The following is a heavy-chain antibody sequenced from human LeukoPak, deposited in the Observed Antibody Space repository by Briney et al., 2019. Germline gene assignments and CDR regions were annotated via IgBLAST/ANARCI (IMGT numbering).Heavy chain of an antibody. CDR1: GGSISSSSYY. CDR3: ARGPRGGNVRFLEWLFSDYYFDY. CDR2: IYYSGST. J-gene: IGHJ4*02. D-gene: IGHD3-3*01. Sequence: PSETLSLTCTVSGGSISSSSYYWGWIRQPPGKGLEWIGSIYYSGSTYYNPSLKSRVTISVDTSKNQFSLKLSSVTAADTAVYYCARGPRGGNVRFLEWLFSDYYFDYWGQGTLVTVSS. V-gene: IGHV4-39*07.